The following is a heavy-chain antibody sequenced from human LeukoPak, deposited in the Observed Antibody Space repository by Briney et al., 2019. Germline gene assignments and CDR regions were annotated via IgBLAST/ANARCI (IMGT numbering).Heavy chain of an antibody. J-gene: IGHJ3*02. CDR3: ARDTAGLQWPGAFDI. CDR2: ISSSSSYI. CDR1: GFTFSSYS. Sequence: GGSLRLSCAASGFTFSSYSMNWVRQAPGKGLEWVSSISSSSSYIYYADSVKGRFTISRDNAKNSLYLQMNSLRAEDTAVYYCARDTAGLQWPGAFDIWGQGTMVTVSS. D-gene: IGHD5-24*01. V-gene: IGHV3-21*01.